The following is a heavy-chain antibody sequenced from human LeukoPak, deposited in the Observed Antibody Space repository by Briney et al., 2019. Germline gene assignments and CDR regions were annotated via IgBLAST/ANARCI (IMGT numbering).Heavy chain of an antibody. CDR1: GFTFSSFA. V-gene: IGHV3-23*01. CDR3: AKCRGTSCLLFDY. J-gene: IGHJ4*02. Sequence: PGGSLRLSCAASGFTFSSFAMSWVRQAPGKGLEWVSTFRSTGGSTYYADSVKGRFTISRDNSNNTLYLQMKSLRADDTAVYYCAKCRGTSCLLFDYWGQGTLVTVSS. D-gene: IGHD2-2*01. CDR2: FRSTGGST.